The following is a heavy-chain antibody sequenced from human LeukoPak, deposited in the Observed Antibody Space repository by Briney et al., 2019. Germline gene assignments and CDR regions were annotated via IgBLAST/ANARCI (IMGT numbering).Heavy chain of an antibody. Sequence: GGSLRLSCAASGFTFSSYSMNWVRQAPGKGLEWVSSISSSSSYIYYADSVKGRFTISRDNAKNSLYLQMNSLRAEDTAVYYCARERSTEDAFDIWGQGTMVTVSS. CDR3: ARERSTEDAFDI. V-gene: IGHV3-21*01. CDR1: GFTFSSYS. CDR2: ISSSSSYI. J-gene: IGHJ3*02. D-gene: IGHD4-17*01.